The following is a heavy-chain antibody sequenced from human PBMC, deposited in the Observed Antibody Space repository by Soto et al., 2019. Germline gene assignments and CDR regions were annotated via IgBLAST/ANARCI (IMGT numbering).Heavy chain of an antibody. CDR2: ISSSSSYT. V-gene: IGHV3-11*05. J-gene: IGHJ4*02. CDR3: ARHDSGSHSTADY. D-gene: IGHD1-26*01. Sequence: QVQLVESGGGLVKAGGSLRLTCAASGFTFSDYYMSWIRQAPGKGLEWVSYISSSSSYTNYADSVKGRFTISRDNAKISLYLQMICLRAEDTAVYYCARHDSGSHSTADYWVQGTLLTVSS. CDR1: GFTFSDYY.